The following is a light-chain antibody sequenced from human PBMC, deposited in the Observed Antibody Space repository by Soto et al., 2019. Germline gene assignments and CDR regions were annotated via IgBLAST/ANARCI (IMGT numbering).Light chain of an antibody. V-gene: IGKV3-11*01. J-gene: IGKJ1*01. Sequence: EIVLTRSPATLSLSPGERATLSCRASQSVSSYLAWYQQKPGQAPRLLIYDASNRATDIPARFSGSGSGTDFTLTISSLEHEDFEVYYCQQRSNWPPTLGQGTKADIK. CDR3: QQRSNWPPT. CDR1: QSVSSY. CDR2: DAS.